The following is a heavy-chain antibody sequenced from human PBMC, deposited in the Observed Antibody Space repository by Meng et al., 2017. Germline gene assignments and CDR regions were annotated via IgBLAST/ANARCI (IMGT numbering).Heavy chain of an antibody. Sequence: QVQLQQSGPGLVKTSQTLSLTCAISGDSVSSKSAAWHWIRQSPSRGLEWLGRTYYRSKWYNNYAVSVRSRVTINLDTSKNQFSLHLKSVTPEDTAVYYCARVGPEGSLDYWGQGTLVTVSS. CDR2: TYYRSKWYN. V-gene: IGHV6-1*01. CDR1: GDSVSSKSAA. D-gene: IGHD1-26*01. J-gene: IGHJ4*02. CDR3: ARVGPEGSLDY.